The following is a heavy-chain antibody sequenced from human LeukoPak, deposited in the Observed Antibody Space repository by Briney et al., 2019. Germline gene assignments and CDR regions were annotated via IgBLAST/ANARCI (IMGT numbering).Heavy chain of an antibody. CDR1: GGTFSSYA. CDR2: IIPIFGTA. J-gene: IGHJ4*02. CDR3: ARYYDSSGYYSDY. V-gene: IGHV1-69*13. Sequence: GASVKVSCKASGGTFSSYAISWVRQSPGQGLEWMGGIIPIFGTANYAQKFQGRVTITADESTSTAYMELSSLRSEDTAVYYCARYYDSSGYYSDYWGQGTLVTVSS. D-gene: IGHD3-22*01.